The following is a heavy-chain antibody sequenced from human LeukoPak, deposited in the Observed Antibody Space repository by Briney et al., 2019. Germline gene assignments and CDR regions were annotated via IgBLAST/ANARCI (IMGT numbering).Heavy chain of an antibody. D-gene: IGHD6-13*01. J-gene: IGHJ6*02. CDR3: ARDQVVAAAGTIGMDV. Sequence: ASVKVSCKASGYTFTSYAMHWVRQAPGQRLEWMGWINAGNGNTKYSQKFQGRVTITRDTSASTAYMELSSLRSEDTAVYYCARDQVVAAAGTIGMDVWGQGTTVTVSS. CDR2: INAGNGNT. CDR1: GYTFTSYA. V-gene: IGHV1-3*01.